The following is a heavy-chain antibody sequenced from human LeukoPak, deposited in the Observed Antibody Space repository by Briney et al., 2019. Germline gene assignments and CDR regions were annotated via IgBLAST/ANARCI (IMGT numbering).Heavy chain of an antibody. CDR2: IYSSGIT. CDR3: ARGQIVGATALDY. Sequence: SETLSLTCTVSGGSISNYYWGWIRQPPGKGLEWIGYIYSSGITTYNPSLNSRVILSLDTSKNQFSLKLTSVTAADTAVYYCARGQIVGATALDYWGQGTLVTVSS. J-gene: IGHJ4*02. V-gene: IGHV4-59*12. CDR1: GGSISNYY. D-gene: IGHD1-26*01.